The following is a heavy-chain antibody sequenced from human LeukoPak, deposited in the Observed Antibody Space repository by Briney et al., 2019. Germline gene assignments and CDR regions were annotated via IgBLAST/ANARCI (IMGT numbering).Heavy chain of an antibody. CDR2: ISYGGSNK. D-gene: IGHD2-2*01. Sequence: GGSLRLSCAPSIFTFSLYAMLGVRRAPGRGLEWVAVISYGGSNKYYADSVKGRFTISRDNTKNTLYLQMNSLRAEDTAVYYCARSLYCSSTSCFGDRLVYGMDVWGKGTTVTVSS. V-gene: IGHV3-30*04. J-gene: IGHJ6*04. CDR3: ARSLYCSSTSCFGDRLVYGMDV. CDR1: IFTFSLYA.